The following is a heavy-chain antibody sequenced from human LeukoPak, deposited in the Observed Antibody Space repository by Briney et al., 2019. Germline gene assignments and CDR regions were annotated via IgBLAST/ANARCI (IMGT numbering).Heavy chain of an antibody. CDR2: IYYSGST. CDR3: AGDLLDGQPDY. V-gene: IGHV4-59*01. CDR1: GGSISSYY. Sequence: SETLSLTCTVSGGSISSYYWSWIRQPPGKGLEWIGYIYYSGSTNYNPSLKSRVTISVDTSKNQFSLKLSSVTAADTAVYYCAGDLLDGQPDYWGQGTLVTVSS. D-gene: IGHD1-1*01. J-gene: IGHJ4*02.